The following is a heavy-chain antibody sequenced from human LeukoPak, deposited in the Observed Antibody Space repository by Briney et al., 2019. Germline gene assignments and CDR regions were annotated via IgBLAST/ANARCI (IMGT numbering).Heavy chain of an antibody. D-gene: IGHD1-26*01. Sequence: GGSLRLSCAGSGFTFNDHYMDWVRQAPGKGLEWVGRTRNKANSYTTEYAASVKGRFTISRDESNNSLYLQMNSLKTEDTAVYYCTRTVFGSGSQSFDIWGQGTMVTVSS. J-gene: IGHJ3*02. CDR3: TRTVFGSGSQSFDI. CDR2: TRNKANSYTT. V-gene: IGHV3-72*01. CDR1: GFTFNDHY.